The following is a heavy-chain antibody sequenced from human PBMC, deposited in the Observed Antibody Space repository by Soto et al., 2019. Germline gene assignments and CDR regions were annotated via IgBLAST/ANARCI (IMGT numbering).Heavy chain of an antibody. Sequence: QVQLVQSGAEVKKPGSSVKVSCKASGGTFSSYAISWVRQAPGQGLEWMGGIIPIFGTAHYAQKFQGRVTITADESTSTAYMELSSLRSEDTAVYYCARGGSDYYDSSGSPTFDYWGQGTLVTVSS. CDR1: GGTFSSYA. CDR3: ARGGSDYYDSSGSPTFDY. V-gene: IGHV1-69*01. CDR2: IIPIFGTA. D-gene: IGHD3-22*01. J-gene: IGHJ4*02.